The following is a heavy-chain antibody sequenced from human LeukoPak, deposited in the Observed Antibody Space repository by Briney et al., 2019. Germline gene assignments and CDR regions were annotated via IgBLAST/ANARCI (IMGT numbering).Heavy chain of an antibody. J-gene: IGHJ4*02. D-gene: IGHD3-22*01. CDR1: GGTFSSYA. CDR2: IIPIFGTA. Sequence: GASVKVCCKASGGTFSSYAISWVRQAPGQGLEWMGGIIPIFGTANYAQKFQGRVTITADESTSTAYMELSSLRSEDTAVYYCARAGSYYDSSGTIDYWGQGTLVTVSS. CDR3: ARAGSYYDSSGTIDY. V-gene: IGHV1-69*13.